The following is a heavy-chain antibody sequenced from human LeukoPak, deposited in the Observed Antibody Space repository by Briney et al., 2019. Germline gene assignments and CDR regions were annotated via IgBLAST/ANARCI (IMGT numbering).Heavy chain of an antibody. D-gene: IGHD1-26*01. V-gene: IGHV3-48*03. CDR1: GFTFSSFE. J-gene: IGHJ4*02. CDR2: ISSSGKTI. Sequence: GGSLRLSCAASGFTFSSFEMNWVRQAPGKGLEWVSYISSSGKTIYYADSVKGRFTISRDNSKNTLYLQMNSLRAEDTAVYYCARDVSRSYGLDYFDYWGQGTLVTVSS. CDR3: ARDVSRSYGLDYFDY.